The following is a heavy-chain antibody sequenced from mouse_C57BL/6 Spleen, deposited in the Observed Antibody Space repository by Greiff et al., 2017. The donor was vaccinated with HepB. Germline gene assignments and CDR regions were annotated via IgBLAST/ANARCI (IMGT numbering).Heavy chain of an antibody. Sequence: VQLQQPGAELVKPGASVKLSCKASGYTFTSYWMHWVKQRPGQGLEWIGMIHPNSGSTNYNEKFKSKATLTIDKSSSTASMQLSSLTSEDSAVYYCARNFYDGYPDYWGQGTTLTVSS. D-gene: IGHD2-3*01. J-gene: IGHJ2*01. CDR1: GYTFTSYW. CDR3: ARNFYDGYPDY. V-gene: IGHV1-64*01. CDR2: IHPNSGST.